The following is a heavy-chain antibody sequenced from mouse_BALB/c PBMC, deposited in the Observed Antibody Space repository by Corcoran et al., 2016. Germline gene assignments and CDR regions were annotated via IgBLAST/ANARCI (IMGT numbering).Heavy chain of an antibody. CDR2: IYWDDDK. J-gene: IGHJ4*01. CDR3: ARRGSSYGAMDY. Sequence: QVTLKESGPGILQPSQTLSLTCSFSGFSLSTSGMGVSWIRQPSGKGLEWLAHIYWDDDKRYNPSLKSRLTISKDTSRNQVFLKITSVDTADTGTYYCARRGSSYGAMDYWGQGTSVTVSS. D-gene: IGHD1-1*01. V-gene: IGHV8-12*01. CDR1: GFSLSTSGMG.